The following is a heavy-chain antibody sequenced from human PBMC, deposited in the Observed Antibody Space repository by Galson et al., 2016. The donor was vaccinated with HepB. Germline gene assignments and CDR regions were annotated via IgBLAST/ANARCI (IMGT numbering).Heavy chain of an antibody. J-gene: IGHJ5*01. V-gene: IGHV3-74*01. CDR1: GFTFSNYW. CDR2: MDFDGNHR. D-gene: IGHD6-13*01. Sequence: SLRLSCAVSGFTFSNYWMHWVRQAPGKGLVWISRMDFDGNHRNYADSVKGRFTISRDNAKKTLYLQMNSLTADDTGVYYCVRDPATAGNWFDVWGHGTLVTVSS. CDR3: VRDPATAGNWFDV.